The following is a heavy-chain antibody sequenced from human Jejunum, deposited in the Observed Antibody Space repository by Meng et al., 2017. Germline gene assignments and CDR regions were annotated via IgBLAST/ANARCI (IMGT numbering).Heavy chain of an antibody. V-gene: IGHV1-2*06. CDR1: GYTLNGFY. CDR3: AGRSYNYDDDFDF. J-gene: IGHJ4*02. D-gene: IGHD5-24*01. Sequence: QVQMEQSGAEVRKPGASVKVSCRASGYTLNGFYMHWVRQAPGQGLEWMGRINTNTGGTNYAQNFKGSITLTRDTSTVYMEVNRLRSDDTAMYYCAGRSYNYDDDFDFWGRGTLVTVSS. CDR2: INTNTGGT.